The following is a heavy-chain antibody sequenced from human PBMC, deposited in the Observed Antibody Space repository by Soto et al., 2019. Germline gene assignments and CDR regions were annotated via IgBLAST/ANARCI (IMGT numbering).Heavy chain of an antibody. CDR1: GYSFTKFG. D-gene: IGHD2-2*01. J-gene: IGHJ6*02. CDR3: ARTDCSSTSCYNYYYYGMDV. Sequence: ASVKVSCKTSGYSFTKFGLHWVRQAPGQRLEWMGWINPCNGDTKYSQKCQGRVTITRDTSATTAYMELRSLRSEDSAVFYCARTDCSSTSCYNYYYYGMDVWGQGTTVTVSS. CDR2: INPCNGDT. V-gene: IGHV1-3*01.